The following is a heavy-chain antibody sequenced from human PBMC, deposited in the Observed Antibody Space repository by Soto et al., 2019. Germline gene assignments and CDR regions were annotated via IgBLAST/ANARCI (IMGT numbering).Heavy chain of an antibody. CDR1: GFTFSSYA. Sequence: PGGSLRLSCAASGFTFSSYAMSWVRQAPGKGLEWVSSISGSGGSTYYADSVKGRFTISTDNSKNTLYLQMNSLRAEDTAVYYCAKPLGYSSSYGMDVWGQGTTVTVSS. V-gene: IGHV3-23*01. D-gene: IGHD6-13*01. J-gene: IGHJ6*02. CDR3: AKPLGYSSSYGMDV. CDR2: ISGSGGST.